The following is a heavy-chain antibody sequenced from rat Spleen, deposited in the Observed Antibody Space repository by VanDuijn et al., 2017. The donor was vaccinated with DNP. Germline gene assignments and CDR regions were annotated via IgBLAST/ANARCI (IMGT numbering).Heavy chain of an antibody. CDR1: GFTFSSFV. CDR3: TREEDYGYVY. V-gene: IGHV5-20*01. J-gene: IGHJ3*01. D-gene: IGHD1-11*01. Sequence: EVQLVESGGGLVQPGRSLKLSCAASGFTFSSFVMAWVRQTPMKGLEWVASISFDGTNTYYRDSLKGRFTISRDNTKSSLYLQMDSLRSEDTATYYCTREEDYGYVYWGQGTLVTVSS. CDR2: ISFDGTNT.